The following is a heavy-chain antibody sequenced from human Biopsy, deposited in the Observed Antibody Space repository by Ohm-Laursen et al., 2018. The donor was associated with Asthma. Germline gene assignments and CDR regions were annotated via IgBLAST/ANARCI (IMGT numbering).Heavy chain of an antibody. J-gene: IGHJ4*02. CDR3: ARKAGSCISRTCYSLDF. D-gene: IGHD2-2*01. V-gene: IGHV1-69*01. CDR2: INSVFGTT. CDR1: RGTFNTYV. Sequence: SSVKASCKPLRGTFNTYVIGCVRQAPGKGLEWMGGINSVFGTTTYPQKFQDRVTITADDSTSTVYMELSSLRSEDTAVYYCARKAGSCISRTCYSLDFWGQGTLVTVSS.